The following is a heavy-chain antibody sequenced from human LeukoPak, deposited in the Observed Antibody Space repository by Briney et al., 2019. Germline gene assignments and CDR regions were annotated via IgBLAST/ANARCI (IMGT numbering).Heavy chain of an antibody. CDR1: GYTFTSYG. CDR3: ARDVGEYCSSTNCYASHY. Sequence: ASVKVSCKASGYTFTSYGISWVRHAPGQGLEWMGWINPHSGGTNYAQKFQGGVTMTRDTSITTAYMELSSLRSDDTAVYYCARDVGEYCSSTNCYASHYWGQGTLVTVSS. CDR2: INPHSGGT. D-gene: IGHD2-2*01. J-gene: IGHJ4*02. V-gene: IGHV1-2*02.